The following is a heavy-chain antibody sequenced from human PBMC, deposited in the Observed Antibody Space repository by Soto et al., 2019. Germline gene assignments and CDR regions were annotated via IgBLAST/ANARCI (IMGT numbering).Heavy chain of an antibody. CDR3: AGGRLRYFDWPY. V-gene: IGHV1-69*13. D-gene: IGHD3-9*01. CDR2: IIPIFGTA. Sequence: ASVKVSCKASGGTFSSYAISWVRQAPGQGLEWMGGIIPIFGTANYAQKFQGRVTITADESTSTAYMELSSLRSEDTAVYYCAGGRLRYFDWPYWGQGTLVTVSS. J-gene: IGHJ4*02. CDR1: GGTFSSYA.